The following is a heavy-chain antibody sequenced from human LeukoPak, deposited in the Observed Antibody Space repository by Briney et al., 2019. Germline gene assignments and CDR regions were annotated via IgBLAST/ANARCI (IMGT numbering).Heavy chain of an antibody. V-gene: IGHV3-30*18. CDR1: GFTFSSYG. Sequence: GGSLRLSCAASGFTFSSYGMHWVRQAPGKGLEWVAVISYDGTNKYYADSVKGRLTISRDNSKNTLYLQMNSLRAEDTAVYYCAKQYSGYDYYFDYWGQGTLVTVSS. D-gene: IGHD5-12*01. CDR2: ISYDGTNK. CDR3: AKQYSGYDYYFDY. J-gene: IGHJ4*02.